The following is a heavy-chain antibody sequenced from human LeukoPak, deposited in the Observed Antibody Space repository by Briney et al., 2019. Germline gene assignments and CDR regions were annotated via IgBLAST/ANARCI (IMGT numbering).Heavy chain of an antibody. CDR1: GYIFPNYW. J-gene: IGHJ4*02. CDR2: IYPGDSRI. V-gene: IGHV5-51*01. CDR3: ARYADGAYYFDY. D-gene: IGHD2-8*01. Sequence: GESLEISCEGSGYIFPNYWIGWVRQPPGKGLEWIGLIYPGDSRIRYSPSFQGQVTISADTSISTAYLQWRSLGASDTAMYYCARYADGAYYFDYWGPGTLVTVSS.